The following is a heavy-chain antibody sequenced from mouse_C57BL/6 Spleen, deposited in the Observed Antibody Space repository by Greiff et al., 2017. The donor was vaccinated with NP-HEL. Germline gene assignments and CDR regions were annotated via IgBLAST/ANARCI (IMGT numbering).Heavy chain of an antibody. CDR1: GFTFSDYY. V-gene: IGHV5-12*01. CDR2: ISNGGGST. CDR3: ARQGEWGYFDV. J-gene: IGHJ1*03. Sequence: EVQVVESGGGLVQPGGSLKLSCAASGFTFSDYYMYWVRQTPEKRLEWVAYISNGGGSTYYPDTVKGRFTISRDNAKNTLYLQMSRLKSEDTAMYYCARQGEWGYFDVWGTGTTVTVSS.